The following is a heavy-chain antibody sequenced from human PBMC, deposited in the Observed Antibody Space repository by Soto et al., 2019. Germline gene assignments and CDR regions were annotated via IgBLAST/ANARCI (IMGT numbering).Heavy chain of an antibody. J-gene: IGHJ4*02. CDR1: GFTFSSYA. CDR2: ISGSGGST. Sequence: GESLKISCAASGFTFSSYAMSWVRQAPGKGLEWVSAISGSGGSTYYADSVKGRFTISRDNSKNTLYLQMNSLRAEDTAVYYCAKGGYCSSTSCYEIDYWGQGTLVTVSS. V-gene: IGHV3-23*01. D-gene: IGHD2-2*01. CDR3: AKGGYCSSTSCYEIDY.